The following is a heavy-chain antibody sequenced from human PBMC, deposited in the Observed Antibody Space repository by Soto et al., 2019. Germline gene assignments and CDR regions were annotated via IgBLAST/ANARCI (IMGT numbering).Heavy chain of an antibody. J-gene: IGHJ3*02. D-gene: IGHD3-22*01. CDR2: ISSSGSTI. CDR3: ERDPSYYDSSGYYQKDAFDI. CDR1: GFPFSSYE. V-gene: IGHV3-48*03. Sequence: QPGGSLRLSCAASGFPFSSYEMNLVRQSPGKGLEWVSYISSSGSTIYYADSVKGRFTISRDNAKNSLYLQMNRLRAEDTAVYYCERDPSYYDSSGYYQKDAFDIWGQGTMVTFSS.